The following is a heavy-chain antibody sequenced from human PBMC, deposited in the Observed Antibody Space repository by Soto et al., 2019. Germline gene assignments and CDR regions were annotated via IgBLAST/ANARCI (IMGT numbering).Heavy chain of an antibody. CDR2: MNPNSGDT. CDR3: ARGPSRLIRIAEPDEWSLWLDP. CDR1: GYTFTSYD. J-gene: IGHJ5*02. V-gene: IGHV1-8*01. Sequence: QVQLVQSGAEVKKPGASVKVSCKTSGYTFTSYDINWVRQATGQKLEWRGWMNPNSGDTGYAQKFQGRVTMTRNTSISTAYMDPTTLRSEETAVNYCARGPSRLIRIAEPDEWSLWLDPWGQGTLVSVSS. D-gene: IGHD3-3*01.